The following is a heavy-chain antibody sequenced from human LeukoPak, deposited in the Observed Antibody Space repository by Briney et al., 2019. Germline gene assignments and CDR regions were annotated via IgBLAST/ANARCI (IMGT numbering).Heavy chain of an antibody. V-gene: IGHV3-7*01. D-gene: IGHD3-9*01. J-gene: IGHJ4*02. Sequence: GGSLRLSCAASGFTFSSSWMSWVRQAPGKGLEWVANIKQDGSEKYYVDSVKGRFTISRDNAKNTLYLQMNSLRADDTAVYYCARDRAISAHWGQGTLVTVSS. CDR3: ARDRAISAH. CDR1: GFTFSSSW. CDR2: IKQDGSEK.